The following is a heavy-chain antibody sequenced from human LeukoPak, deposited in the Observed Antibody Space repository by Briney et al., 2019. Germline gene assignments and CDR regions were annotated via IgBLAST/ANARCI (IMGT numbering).Heavy chain of an antibody. J-gene: IGHJ6*02. Sequence: GGSLRLSCAASGFTFSSYAMSWVRQAPGKGLEWVSAISGSGGSTYYADSVKGRFTISRDNSKNTLYLQMNSLRAEDTAVYYCAKAHSPYCSSTSCYSASYYYYYGMDVCGQGTTVTVSS. CDR3: AKAHSPYCSSTSCYSASYYYYYGMDV. CDR2: ISGSGGST. CDR1: GFTFSSYA. D-gene: IGHD2-2*01. V-gene: IGHV3-23*01.